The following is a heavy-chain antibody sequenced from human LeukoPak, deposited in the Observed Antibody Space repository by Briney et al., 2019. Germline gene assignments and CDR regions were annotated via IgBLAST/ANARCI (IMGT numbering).Heavy chain of an antibody. Sequence: PSESLSLTCTVSGDSFSSVTDYWAWIRQPPGKGLEWIASGDYSGGTYYNPSLESRVAISADMSKNQFSLKLTSVTAADTAVYYCAREYCSSTSCKNYYYYYMDVWGKGTTVTVSS. CDR2: GDYSGGT. CDR1: GDSFSSVTDY. J-gene: IGHJ6*03. V-gene: IGHV4-39*07. D-gene: IGHD2-2*01. CDR3: AREYCSSTSCKNYYYYYMDV.